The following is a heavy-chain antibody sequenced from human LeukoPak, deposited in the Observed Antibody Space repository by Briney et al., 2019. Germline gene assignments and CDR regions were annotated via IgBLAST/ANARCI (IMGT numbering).Heavy chain of an antibody. J-gene: IGHJ4*02. CDR1: GFTFSSYA. V-gene: IGHV3-30*04. D-gene: IGHD3-16*01. CDR2: ISYDGSNK. Sequence: GGSLRLSCAASGFTFSSYAMHWVRQAPGKGLEWVAVISYDGSNKYYADSVKGRFTISRDNSKNTLYLQMNSLRAEDTAVYYCARAGGWGSSPYYFDYWGQGTLVTVSS. CDR3: ARAGGWGSSPYYFDY.